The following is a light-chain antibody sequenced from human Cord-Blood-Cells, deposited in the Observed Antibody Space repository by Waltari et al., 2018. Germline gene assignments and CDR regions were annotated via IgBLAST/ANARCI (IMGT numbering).Light chain of an antibody. Sequence: QSALTQPASVSGSPGQSLTISCTGTSSDVGSYNLVSWYQQHPSKAPKLMIYEGSKRPSGVSNPFSGSKSGNTAALTISGLQAEDEADYYCCSHAGSSTWVFGGGTKLTVL. V-gene: IGLV2-23*01. J-gene: IGLJ3*02. CDR3: CSHAGSSTWV. CDR2: EGS. CDR1: SSDVGSYNL.